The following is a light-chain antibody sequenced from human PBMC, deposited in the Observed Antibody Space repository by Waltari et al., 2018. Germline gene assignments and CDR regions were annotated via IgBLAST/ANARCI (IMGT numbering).Light chain of an antibody. J-gene: IGKJ5*01. CDR3: QQSYTPPT. Sequence: DLHLTQSPSSLSASVGDSTTITCRASQSIVIFINWYQQKPGKVPKLLFYVASSLQSGVPLRFTGRGYETDFTLTINSLQHEDFVTYYCQQSYTPPTFGPGTRLDIK. CDR1: QSIVIF. CDR2: VAS. V-gene: IGKV1-39*01.